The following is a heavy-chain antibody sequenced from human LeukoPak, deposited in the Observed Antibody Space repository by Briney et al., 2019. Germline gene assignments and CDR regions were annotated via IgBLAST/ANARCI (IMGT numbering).Heavy chain of an antibody. V-gene: IGHV3-21*01. J-gene: IGHJ4*02. CDR2: ISSSSSYI. D-gene: IGHD3-9*01. Sequence: GVSLRLSCAASGFTFRSYSMNWVRQAQGKGLEWVSSISSSSSYIYYADSVKGRFTISRDNAKNSLYLQMNSLRAEDTAVYYCARGSTNYDILTGYYLLWGQGTLVTVSS. CDR1: GFTFRSYS. CDR3: ARGSTNYDILTGYYLL.